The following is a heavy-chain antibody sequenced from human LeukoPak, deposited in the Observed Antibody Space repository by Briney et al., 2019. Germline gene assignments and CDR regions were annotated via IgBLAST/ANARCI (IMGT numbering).Heavy chain of an antibody. Sequence: GGSLRLSCAASGFTFSNYNLNWVRQAPGKGLEWVSYISRTGSTIYYADSVKGRFTISRDNAKNSLHLQMNSLRAEDTAVYYCARGGDPDYWGQGTLVTVSS. J-gene: IGHJ4*02. CDR1: GFTFSNYN. D-gene: IGHD2-21*02. CDR3: ARGGDPDY. CDR2: ISRTGSTI. V-gene: IGHV3-48*04.